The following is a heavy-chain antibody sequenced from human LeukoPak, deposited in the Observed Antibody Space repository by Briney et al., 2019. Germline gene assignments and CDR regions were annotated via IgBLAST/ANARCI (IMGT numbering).Heavy chain of an antibody. CDR2: ISGSTGDT. V-gene: IGHV1-18*03. D-gene: IGHD4-17*01. CDR1: GDSFVLYG. J-gene: IGHJ4*02. Sequence: ASVKVSCKASGDSFVLYGISWVRQAPGEGPEWMGWISGSTGDTNYAQKFQGRVTMTADTSSSTAYMELRSLRLDDMAVYYCARDENYGIFFNVDYWGQGTLVTVSS. CDR3: ARDENYGIFFNVDY.